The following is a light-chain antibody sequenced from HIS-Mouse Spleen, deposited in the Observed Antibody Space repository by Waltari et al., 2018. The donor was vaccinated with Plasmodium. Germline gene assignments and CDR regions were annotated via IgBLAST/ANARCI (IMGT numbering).Light chain of an antibody. J-gene: IGLJ3*02. CDR1: QLADKY. V-gene: IGLV3-1*01. CDR3: QAWDSSTAV. CDR2: QDS. Sequence: SYELTQPPSVSVSPGQTASITCSGHQLADKYACWYQQKPGQSPVLVIYQDSKRPSGILYRFSGSNSGNTATLTISGTQAMDEADYYCQAWDSSTAVFGGGTKLTVL.